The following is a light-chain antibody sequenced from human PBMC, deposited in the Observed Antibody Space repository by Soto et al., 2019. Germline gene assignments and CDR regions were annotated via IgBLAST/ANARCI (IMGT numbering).Light chain of an antibody. CDR2: EVN. J-gene: IGLJ1*01. V-gene: IGLV2-8*01. Sequence: QSALTQPPSASGPPGQSVTISCTGTRSDVGTYKYVSCYQQHPGKAPKLMIFEVNKRPSGLSNRFSGSKSGNTASLTTSGLQAEDEADYYCSSYTDSSNYVFGTGTKVNV. CDR1: RSDVGTYKY. CDR3: SSYTDSSNYV.